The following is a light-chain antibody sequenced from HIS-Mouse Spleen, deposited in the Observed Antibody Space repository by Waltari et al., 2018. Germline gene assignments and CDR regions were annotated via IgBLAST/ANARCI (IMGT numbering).Light chain of an antibody. CDR3: QQYYSTPLT. Sequence: DIVMTQSPYSLAVSLGERATINCKSSQSVLYSSNNKNYLAWYQQKTGQPPKLLIYWASTRESGVPDRFSGSGSGTDFTLTISSLQAEDVAVYYCQQYYSTPLTFGGGTKVEIK. CDR2: WAS. V-gene: IGKV4-1*01. J-gene: IGKJ4*01. CDR1: QSVLYSSNNKNY.